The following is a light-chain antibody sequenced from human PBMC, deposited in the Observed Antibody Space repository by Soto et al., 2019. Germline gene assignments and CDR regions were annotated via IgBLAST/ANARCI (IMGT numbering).Light chain of an antibody. CDR1: QDVTNS. V-gene: IGKV3-15*01. Sequence: EILMTQSPATLSLSPGERVTLSCMAAQDVTNSVAWYQQKSGQAPRLLIYDASARASGVSARFSGSGSGTDFTLTISGLQAEDFAVYFCQQYIRRPLSFGQGTRLEIK. J-gene: IGKJ5*01. CDR3: QQYIRRPLS. CDR2: DAS.